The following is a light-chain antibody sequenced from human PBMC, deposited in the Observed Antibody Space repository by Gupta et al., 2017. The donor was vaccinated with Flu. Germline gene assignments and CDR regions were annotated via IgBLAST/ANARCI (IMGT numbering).Light chain of an antibody. V-gene: IGKV1-33*01. CDR1: QDISNY. Sequence: DIQLTQSPSSLSASVGDRVTITCQASQDISNYLNWYQKKPGKATKLLIYDASNLETGVPSRISGSGSGTDFTFTISSLEPEDIATYYCQQYDNLITFGQGTRLEIK. J-gene: IGKJ5*01. CDR3: QQYDNLIT. CDR2: DAS.